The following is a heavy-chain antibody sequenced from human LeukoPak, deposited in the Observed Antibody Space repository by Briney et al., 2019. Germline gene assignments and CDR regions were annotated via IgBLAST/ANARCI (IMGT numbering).Heavy chain of an antibody. V-gene: IGHV1-18*01. D-gene: IGHD3-22*01. J-gene: IGHJ4*02. CDR2: ISAYNGNT. CDR1: GYTFTSYG. CDR3: ARRVPNYYDSSGYDY. Sequence: ASVKVSCKASGYTFTSYGISWVRQAPGQGLEWMGWISAYNGNTNYAQKLQGRVTMTTDTSTSTAYMELRSLRSDDTAVYYCARRVPNYYDSSGYDYWGQGTLVTVSS.